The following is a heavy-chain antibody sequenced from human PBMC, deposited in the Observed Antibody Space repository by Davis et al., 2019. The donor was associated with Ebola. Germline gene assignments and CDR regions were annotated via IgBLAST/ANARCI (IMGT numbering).Heavy chain of an antibody. D-gene: IGHD4-23*01. CDR1: GFTFDDYG. Sequence: GESLKISCAASGFTFDDYGMSWVRQAPGKGLEWVSGINWNDGSTGYADSVKGRFTISRDNAKNSLYLQMNSLRAEDTALYYCARDLGHGGSYDAFDIWGQGTMVTVSS. J-gene: IGHJ3*02. CDR2: INWNDGST. CDR3: ARDLGHGGSYDAFDI. V-gene: IGHV3-20*04.